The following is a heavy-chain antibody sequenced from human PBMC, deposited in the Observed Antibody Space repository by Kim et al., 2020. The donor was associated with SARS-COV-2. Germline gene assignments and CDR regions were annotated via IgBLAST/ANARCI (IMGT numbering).Heavy chain of an antibody. CDR3: ATSMVRAGYDY. CDR1: GFTFSNYW. J-gene: IGHJ4*02. D-gene: IGHD3-10*01. CDR2: MNLGGSEK. V-gene: IGHV3-7*03. Sequence: GGSLRLSCVTSGFTFSNYWMAWVRQAPGKGLEWVANMNLGGSEKGYMDSVRGRFTISRDNAKNSVFQQMNSLRAEDSAVYYCATSMVRAGYDYWGQGTLVTVSS.